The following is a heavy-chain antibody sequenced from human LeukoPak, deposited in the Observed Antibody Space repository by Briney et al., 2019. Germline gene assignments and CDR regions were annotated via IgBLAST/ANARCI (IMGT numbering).Heavy chain of an antibody. CDR2: ISVYNGNT. CDR3: ARAYPLYCDY. V-gene: IGHV1-18*01. J-gene: IGHJ4*02. CDR1: GYTFTSYG. Sequence: ASVKVSCKTSGYTFTSYGLNWVRQAPGQGLGWMGWISVYNGNTNYAQKFQGRVTMTTDTSTSTAYMELRSLRSDDTAVYYCARAYPLYCDYWGQGTLVTVSS. D-gene: IGHD2-21*01.